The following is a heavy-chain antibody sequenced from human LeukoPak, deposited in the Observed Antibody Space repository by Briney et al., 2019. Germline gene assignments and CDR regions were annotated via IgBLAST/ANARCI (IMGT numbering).Heavy chain of an antibody. CDR3: AKDTITGGDFGY. Sequence: GGSLGLSCAASGFTFSSYGMHWVRQAPGKGLEWVSAISGDGGSTYYADSVKGRFTISRDNSKNSLYLQMNSLRTEDTALYYCAKDTITGGDFGYWGQGTLVTVSS. V-gene: IGHV3-43*02. CDR1: GFTFSSYG. CDR2: ISGDGGST. J-gene: IGHJ4*02. D-gene: IGHD2-21*01.